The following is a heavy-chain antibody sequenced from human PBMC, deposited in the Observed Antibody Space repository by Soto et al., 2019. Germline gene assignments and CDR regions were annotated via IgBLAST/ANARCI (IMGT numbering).Heavy chain of an antibody. CDR3: AKDRQQLAGLYMDV. CDR1: GFTFSSYG. V-gene: IGHV3-30*18. Sequence: GGSLRLSCAASGFTFSSYGMHWVLQAPGKGLEWVAVISYDGSNKYYADSVKGRFTISRDNSKNTLYLQMNSLRAEDTAVYYCAKDRQQLAGLYMDVWGKGTTVTVSS. J-gene: IGHJ6*03. CDR2: ISYDGSNK. D-gene: IGHD6-13*01.